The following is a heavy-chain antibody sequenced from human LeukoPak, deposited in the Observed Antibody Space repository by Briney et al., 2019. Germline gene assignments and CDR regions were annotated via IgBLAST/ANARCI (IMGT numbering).Heavy chain of an antibody. CDR1: GGSFSGYY. J-gene: IGHJ3*02. D-gene: IGHD1-26*01. CDR3: ARAPSGATNDAFDI. V-gene: IGHV4-34*01. CDR2: INHSGST. Sequence: SETLSLTCAVYGGSFSGYYWSWIRQPPGKGLEWIGEINHSGSTNYNPFLKSRVTISVDTSKNQFSLKLSSVTAADTAVYYCARAPSGATNDAFDIWGQGTMVTVSS.